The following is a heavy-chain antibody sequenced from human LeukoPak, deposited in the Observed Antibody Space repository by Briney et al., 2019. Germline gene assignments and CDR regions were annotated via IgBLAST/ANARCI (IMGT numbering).Heavy chain of an antibody. CDR2: VYYSGTT. D-gene: IGHD3-10*01. Sequence: ASETLSLTCTVSGGSIHKYYWSWVRQTPGKGLQWIGYVYYSGTTNYNPSLKSRVTMSVDTSKNQVSLRLTSVTAADTAVYYCARQEKKGGSGSSAYYFDSWGRGTLVTVSS. J-gene: IGHJ4*02. CDR3: ARQEKKGGSGSSAYYFDS. V-gene: IGHV4-59*01. CDR1: GGSIHKYY.